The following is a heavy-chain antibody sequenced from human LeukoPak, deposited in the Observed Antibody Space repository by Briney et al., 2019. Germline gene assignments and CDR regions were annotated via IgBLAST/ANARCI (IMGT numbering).Heavy chain of an antibody. J-gene: IGHJ5*02. D-gene: IGHD6-19*01. CDR1: GGSISSYY. Sequence: SETLSLTCTVSGGSISSYYWSWIRQPPGKGLEWIGYIYYSGSTNYNPSLKGRVTISVDTSKNQFSLKLSSVTAADTAVYYCARQPMEYSSGWYEYNWFDPWGQGTLVTVSS. V-gene: IGHV4-59*08. CDR3: ARQPMEYSSGWYEYNWFDP. CDR2: IYYSGST.